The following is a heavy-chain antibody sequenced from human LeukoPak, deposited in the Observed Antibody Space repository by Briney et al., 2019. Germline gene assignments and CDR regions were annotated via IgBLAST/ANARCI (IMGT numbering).Heavy chain of an antibody. CDR3: AKGGAVVLTGFDS. J-gene: IGHJ4*02. Sequence: PGGSLRLSCAASGFTFANYAMNWVRQAPGKGLEWVAVITSSGADSYYSDSVRGRFTISRDNSKNTLYLQMNSLRAEDTAAYYCAKGGAVVLTGFDSWGQGTLVSVSS. CDR1: GFTFANYA. D-gene: IGHD3-22*01. CDR2: ITSSGADS. V-gene: IGHV3-23*01.